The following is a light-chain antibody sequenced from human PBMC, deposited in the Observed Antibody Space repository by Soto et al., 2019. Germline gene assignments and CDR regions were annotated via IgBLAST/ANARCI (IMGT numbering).Light chain of an antibody. J-gene: IGKJ1*01. CDR1: QDIRNT. CDR2: AAS. CDR3: LQYYKFSWT. Sequence: AIQMTQSPSSLSASVGDRVTLSCRASQDIRNTLAGYQQKPGEAPKLLIFAASNLQRGVPSRFSGSESVTDFTLAITGLQPEDFANYDCLQYYKFSWTFGHGTKVEGK. V-gene: IGKV1-6*01.